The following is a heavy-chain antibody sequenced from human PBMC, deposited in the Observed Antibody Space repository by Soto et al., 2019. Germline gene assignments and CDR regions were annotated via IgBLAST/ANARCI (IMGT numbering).Heavy chain of an antibody. V-gene: IGHV3-13*05. J-gene: IGHJ2*01. CDR2: IGTAGDP. CDR3: ARGADCRGGTCYSWYFDL. D-gene: IGHD2-15*01. Sequence: PGGSLRLSCAASGFTFNNYDMHWVRQSSGKGLEWVSTIGTAGDPYYLDSVKGRFTVSSDDATNFLYLQMHSLRAEDMAVYYCARGADCRGGTCYSWYFDLWGRGTLVTVSS. CDR1: GFTFNNYD.